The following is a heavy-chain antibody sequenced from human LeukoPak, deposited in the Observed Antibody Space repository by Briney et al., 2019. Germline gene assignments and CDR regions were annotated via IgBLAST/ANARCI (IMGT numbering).Heavy chain of an antibody. D-gene: IGHD5-24*01. V-gene: IGHV3-23*01. J-gene: IGHJ3*02. CDR2: ISGSGGST. Sequence: PGGSLRLSCAASGFTFSSYAMSWVRQAPGKGLEWVSAISGSGGSTYYADSVKGRFTISRDNAKNSLYLQMNSLRAEDTAVYYCASDLRWLQFNDAFDIWGQGTMVTVSS. CDR1: GFTFSSYA. CDR3: ASDLRWLQFNDAFDI.